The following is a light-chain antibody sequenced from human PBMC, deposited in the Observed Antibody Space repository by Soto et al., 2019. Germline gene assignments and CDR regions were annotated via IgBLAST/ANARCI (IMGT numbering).Light chain of an antibody. CDR3: FSYAGSRV. Sequence: QSALTQPRSVSGSPGQSVTISCTGTSSDVGGYDYVSWYQQHPGKAPQLMIFDVNKRPSGVPDRFSGSKSGNTAFLTISGLQAEDEADYSCFSYAGSRVFGGGTKLTVL. CDR1: SSDVGGYDY. J-gene: IGLJ3*02. V-gene: IGLV2-11*01. CDR2: DVN.